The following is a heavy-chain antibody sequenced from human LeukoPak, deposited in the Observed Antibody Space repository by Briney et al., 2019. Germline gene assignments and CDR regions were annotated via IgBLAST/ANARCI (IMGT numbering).Heavy chain of an antibody. V-gene: IGHV3-21*01. CDR3: ARERSGYYDSSGYYRDAFDI. CDR1: GFTFSSYS. CDR2: ISSKTNYI. Sequence: GGSLRLSCAASGFTFSSYSMNWVRQAPGKGLEWVASISSKTNYIYYADSVKGRFTISRDNAKNSLYLQMNSLRAEDTAVYYCARERSGYYDSSGYYRDAFDIWGQGTMVTVSS. J-gene: IGHJ3*02. D-gene: IGHD3-22*01.